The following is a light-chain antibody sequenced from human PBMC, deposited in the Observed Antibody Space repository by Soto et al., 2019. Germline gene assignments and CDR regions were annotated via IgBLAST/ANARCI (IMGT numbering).Light chain of an antibody. CDR2: AAS. V-gene: IGKV3-15*01. CDR1: QSVSSN. CDR3: QQFSHWPPLT. J-gene: IGKJ4*01. Sequence: EIVMTQSPATLSVSPWEIATLSCRASQSVSSNLAWYQQKPGQAPRLLIYAASTMAAGTTDRFNRGGSGTEFTLTISSLQSEDFSVFFCQQFSHWPPLTFGGGPNVDIK.